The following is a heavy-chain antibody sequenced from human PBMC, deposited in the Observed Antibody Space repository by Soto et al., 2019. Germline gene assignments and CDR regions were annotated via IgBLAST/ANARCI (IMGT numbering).Heavy chain of an antibody. CDR3: ATVTRSGWD. D-gene: IGHD6-19*01. V-gene: IGHV3-21*01. CDR2: ISGSSRYI. J-gene: IGHJ4*02. CDR1: GFTFSSYS. Sequence: EVQLVESGGGLVKPGGSLRVSCAASGFTFSSYSMNWVRQAPGKGLEWVSSISGSSRYIYYADAVKGRFTISRDNAKNSQYLQMNSLRVEYTAVYYCATVTRSGWDWGQGTLVTVSS.